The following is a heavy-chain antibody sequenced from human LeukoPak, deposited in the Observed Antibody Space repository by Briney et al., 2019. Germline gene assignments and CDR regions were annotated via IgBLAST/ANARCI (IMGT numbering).Heavy chain of an antibody. D-gene: IGHD3-22*01. CDR3: AREGLAYYYDSSGYGGNAFDI. V-gene: IGHV1-69*13. Sequence: GASVKVSCKASGGTFSSYAIGWVRQAPGQGLEWMGGIIPIFGTANYAQKFQGRVTITADESTNTAYMELSSLRSEDTAVYYCAREGLAYYYDSSGYGGNAFDIWGQGTMVTVSS. CDR1: GGTFSSYA. CDR2: IIPIFGTA. J-gene: IGHJ3*02.